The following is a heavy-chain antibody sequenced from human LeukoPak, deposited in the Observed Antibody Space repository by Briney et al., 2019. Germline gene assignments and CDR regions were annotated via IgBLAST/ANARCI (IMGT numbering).Heavy chain of an antibody. CDR3: ARRVYCAGGACRNWYFDL. D-gene: IGHD2-8*02. Sequence: SETPSLTCAVYGGSFSGYYWSWIRQPPGKGLEWIGEINHSGSTNYNPSLKSRVTISVDTSKNQFSLKLSSVTAADTAVYYCARRVYCAGGACRNWYFDLWGRGTLVTVSS. CDR2: INHSGST. V-gene: IGHV4-34*01. CDR1: GGSFSGYY. J-gene: IGHJ2*01.